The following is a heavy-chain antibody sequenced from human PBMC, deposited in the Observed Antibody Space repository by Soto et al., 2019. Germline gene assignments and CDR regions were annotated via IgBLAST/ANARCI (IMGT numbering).Heavy chain of an antibody. Sequence: GASVKVSCKASGYTFTGYYMHWVRQAPGQGLEWMGWINPNSGGTNYAQKFQGWVTMTRDTSISTAYMELSRLRSDDTAVYYCARDHSYYGSGTNWFDPWGQGTLVTVSS. CDR1: GYTFTGYY. D-gene: IGHD3-10*01. CDR2: INPNSGGT. CDR3: ARDHSYYGSGTNWFDP. V-gene: IGHV1-2*04. J-gene: IGHJ5*02.